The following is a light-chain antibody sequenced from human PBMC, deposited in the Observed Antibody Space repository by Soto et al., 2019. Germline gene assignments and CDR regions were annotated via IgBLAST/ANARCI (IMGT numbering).Light chain of an antibody. CDR2: DVT. CDR1: SSDVGRFGF. Sequence: QSALTQPASLSGSPGQSISISCTGTSSDVGRFGFVSWYQQRPGKAPKLIIYDVTNRPSGISNRFSGSKSGNTASLTISGLQAEDEAHYYCSSYTGSTSLVYVFGTGTKLTVL. V-gene: IGLV2-14*03. J-gene: IGLJ1*01. CDR3: SSYTGSTSLVYV.